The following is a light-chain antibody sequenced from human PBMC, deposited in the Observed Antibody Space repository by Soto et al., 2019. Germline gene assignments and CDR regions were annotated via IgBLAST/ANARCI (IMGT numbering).Light chain of an antibody. V-gene: IGKV1-5*03. CDR3: QQYHSYSRT. Sequence: DIQMTQSPSTLSASVGDRVTITCRASQSIYSWLAWYQQKPGKAPKLLISKASKLRTGVPLRFSSVGSGTELTLAINNLQPDDFATYYGQQYHSYSRTFGQGTKVEIK. CDR1: QSIYSW. CDR2: KAS. J-gene: IGKJ1*01.